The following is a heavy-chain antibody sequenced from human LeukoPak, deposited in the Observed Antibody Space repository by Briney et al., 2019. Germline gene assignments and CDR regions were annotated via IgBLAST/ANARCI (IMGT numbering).Heavy chain of an antibody. CDR2: ISRASESI. CDR1: GFTFNAYS. CDR3: ARVRGVVVAATPTDY. D-gene: IGHD2-15*01. V-gene: IGHV3-21*01. Sequence: GGSLRLSCAASGFTFNAYSMGWVRQAPGKGLEWVSIISRASESIFYADSVKGRFTISRDNAKNSLYLQMNSLRAEDTAVYYCARVRGVVVAATPTDYWGQGTLVTVSS. J-gene: IGHJ4*02.